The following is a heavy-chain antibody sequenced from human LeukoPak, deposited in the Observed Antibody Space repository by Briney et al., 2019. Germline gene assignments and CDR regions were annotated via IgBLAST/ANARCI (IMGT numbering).Heavy chain of an antibody. CDR2: INPNSGGT. D-gene: IGHD6-6*01. V-gene: IGHV1-2*02. Sequence: ASVKVSCKASGYTFTGYYMHWVRQAPGQGLEWMGWINPNSGGTNYAQKFQGRVTMTRDTSISTAYMELSRLRSDDTAVYYCARDPRYPMYSSSSGSLYYYYYYMDVWGKGTTVTVSS. CDR3: ARDPRYPMYSSSSGSLYYYYYYMDV. CDR1: GYTFTGYY. J-gene: IGHJ6*03.